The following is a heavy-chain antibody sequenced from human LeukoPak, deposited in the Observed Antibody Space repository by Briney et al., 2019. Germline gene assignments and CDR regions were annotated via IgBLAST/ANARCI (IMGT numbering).Heavy chain of an antibody. J-gene: IGHJ6*02. Sequence: ASVKVSCKASGYTFTSYGISWVRQAPGQGLEWMGWINPNSGGTNYAQKFQGRVTMTRDTSISTAYMELSRLRSDDTAVYYCARDRIAVAGTLYYYGMDVWGQGTTVTVSS. V-gene: IGHV1-2*02. CDR1: GYTFTSYG. D-gene: IGHD6-19*01. CDR2: INPNSGGT. CDR3: ARDRIAVAGTLYYYGMDV.